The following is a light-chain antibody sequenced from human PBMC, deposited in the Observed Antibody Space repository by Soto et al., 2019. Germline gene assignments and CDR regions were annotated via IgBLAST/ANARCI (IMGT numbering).Light chain of an antibody. CDR3: HQTAANPWT. CDR1: QDITKY. J-gene: IGKJ1*01. Sequence: DIRLTQSPSFLSASAGDRVTITCRASQDITKYLAWFQQKPGKAPKLLIHAASSLHSGVPSTFSGSGSGTDFALTISSLQPEDFATYYCHQTAANPWTFAQGTKVEIK. CDR2: AAS. V-gene: IGKV1-39*01.